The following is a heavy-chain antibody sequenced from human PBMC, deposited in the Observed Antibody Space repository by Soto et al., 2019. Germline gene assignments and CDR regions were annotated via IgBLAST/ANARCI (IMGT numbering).Heavy chain of an antibody. CDR1: GFSLSTNGMC. CDR2: VDWDDDK. V-gene: IGHV2-70*01. J-gene: IGHJ4*02. Sequence: GSGPTLVNSTQTLTLTCTFSGFSLSTNGMCVSWIRQPPGKALEWLALVDWDDDKFYSISLRTRLTISRDTSKNQVVLTMTDMDPVDTATYYCARTPLTTGWSVDYWGQGTLVTVSS. CDR3: ARTPLTTGWSVDY. D-gene: IGHD6-19*01.